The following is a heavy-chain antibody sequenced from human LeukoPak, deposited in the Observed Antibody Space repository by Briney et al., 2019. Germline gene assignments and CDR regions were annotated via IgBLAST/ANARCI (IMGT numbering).Heavy chain of an antibody. Sequence: GGSLRLSCAASGFTFSSYAMSWVRQAPGKGLEWVSAISGSGGSAYYADSVKGRFTISRDNSKNTLYLQMNSLRAEDTAVYYCAKESGYSGYDERSIDYWGQGTLVTVSS. J-gene: IGHJ4*02. CDR3: AKESGYSGYDERSIDY. CDR1: GFTFSSYA. D-gene: IGHD5-12*01. CDR2: ISGSGGSA. V-gene: IGHV3-23*01.